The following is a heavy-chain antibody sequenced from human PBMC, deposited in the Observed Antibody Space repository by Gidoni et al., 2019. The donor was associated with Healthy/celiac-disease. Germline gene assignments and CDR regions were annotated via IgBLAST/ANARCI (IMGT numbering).Heavy chain of an antibody. CDR3: ARDQEWLGDHPFDY. Sequence: EVQLVESGGGLVQPGGSLRLSCAASGFTFSRYWMGWVRQAPGKGLDWVANIKQDGSDEYYVDSVKGRFTISRDNAKNSLYLQMNSLRAEDTAVYYCARDQEWLGDHPFDYWGQGTLVTVSS. D-gene: IGHD6-19*01. CDR2: IKQDGSDE. V-gene: IGHV3-7*01. CDR1: GFTFSRYW. J-gene: IGHJ4*02.